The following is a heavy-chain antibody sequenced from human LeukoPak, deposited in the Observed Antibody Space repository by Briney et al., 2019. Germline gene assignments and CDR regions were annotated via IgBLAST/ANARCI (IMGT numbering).Heavy chain of an antibody. CDR1: GFTFSSYW. V-gene: IGHV3-7*01. J-gene: IGHJ6*03. CDR2: KRLDGDKK. D-gene: IGHD1-1*01. CDR3: ARDYNPYMDV. Sequence: GGSLRLSCAASGFTFSSYWISWVRQAPGKGLEWVANKRLDGDKKNYVDSVKGRFTISRDNAKNSLYPQMNSLRAEDTAVYYCARDYNPYMDVWGKGGTASVCS.